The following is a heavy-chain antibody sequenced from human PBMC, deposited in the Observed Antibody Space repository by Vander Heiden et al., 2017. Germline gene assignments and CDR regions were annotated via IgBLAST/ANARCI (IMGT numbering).Heavy chain of an antibody. J-gene: IGHJ6*02. CDR2: INHSVST. CDR3: ARADWSLYYYYYGMDV. Sequence: GGSFSGYYWSWIRQPPGKGLEWIGEINHSVSTNYNPSLKSRVTISVDTSKNQFSLKLSPVTAADTAVYYCARADWSLYYYYYGMDVWGQGTTVTVSS. V-gene: IGHV4-34*01. D-gene: IGHD3-9*01. CDR1: GGSFSGYY.